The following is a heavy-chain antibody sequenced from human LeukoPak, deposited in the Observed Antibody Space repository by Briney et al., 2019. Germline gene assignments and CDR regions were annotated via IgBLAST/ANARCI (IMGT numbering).Heavy chain of an antibody. CDR2: IYSGGST. CDR3: ARATRRNYYYDSSGYLFDY. D-gene: IGHD3-22*01. CDR1: GFTFSSNY. Sequence: GGSLRLSCAASGFTFSSNYMSWVRQAPGKGLEWVSVIYSGGSTHYADSVKGRFTISRDNSKNTLYLQMNSLGAEDTAVYYCARATRRNYYYDSSGYLFDYWGQGTLVTVSS. J-gene: IGHJ4*02. V-gene: IGHV3-66*01.